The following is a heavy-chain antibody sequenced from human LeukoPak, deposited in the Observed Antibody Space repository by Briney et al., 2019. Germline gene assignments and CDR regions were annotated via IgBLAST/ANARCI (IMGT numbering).Heavy chain of an antibody. Sequence: SGGSLRLSCAASGFTFSSYAMHWVRQAPGKGLEWVAVISYDGSNKYYADSVKGRFTISRDNSKNTLYLQMNSLRAEDTAVYYCARDRIEYTAMASFDYWGQGTLVTVSS. CDR2: ISYDGSNK. V-gene: IGHV3-30-3*01. D-gene: IGHD5-18*01. CDR3: ARDRIEYTAMASFDY. CDR1: GFTFSSYA. J-gene: IGHJ4*02.